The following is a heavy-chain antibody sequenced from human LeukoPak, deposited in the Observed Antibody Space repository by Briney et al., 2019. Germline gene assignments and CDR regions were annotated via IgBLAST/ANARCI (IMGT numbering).Heavy chain of an antibody. CDR3: ARVIRSGFAPRPRYYFDY. CDR1: GFTFSSYA. CDR2: ISGSGGST. D-gene: IGHD3-3*01. J-gene: IGHJ4*02. V-gene: IGHV3-23*01. Sequence: GGPLRLSCAASGFTFSSYAMSWVRQVPGKGLEWVSAISGSGGSTYYADSVKGRFTISRDNSKNTLYLQMNSLRAEDTAVYYCARVIRSGFAPRPRYYFDYWGQGTLVTVSS.